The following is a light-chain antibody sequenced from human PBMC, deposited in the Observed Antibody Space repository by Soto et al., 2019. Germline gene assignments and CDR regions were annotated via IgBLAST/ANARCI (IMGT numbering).Light chain of an antibody. CDR2: GNS. CDR1: SSNIGAGYD. Sequence: QSVLTQPPSVSGAPGQKVTISCTGSSSNIGAGYDVHWYQQLPGTAPKLLIYGNSNRPSGVPDRFSGSKSGTSASLAITGLQAEDEADYSCQSYDSSLRGWVFGGGTQLTVL. CDR3: QSYDSSLRGWV. V-gene: IGLV1-40*01. J-gene: IGLJ3*02.